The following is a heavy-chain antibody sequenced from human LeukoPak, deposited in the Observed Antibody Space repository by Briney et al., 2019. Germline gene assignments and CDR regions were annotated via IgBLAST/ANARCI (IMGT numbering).Heavy chain of an antibody. V-gene: IGHV4-59*01. D-gene: IGHD1-26*01. CDR3: ARGSIVGATPHDL. CDR1: GGSISSYY. J-gene: IGHJ2*01. Sequence: SETLSLTCTVSGGSISSYYWSRIRQPPGKGLEWIGYIYYSGSTNYNPSLKSRVTMSVDTSKNQFSLKLSSVTAADTAVYYCARGSIVGATPHDLWGRGTLVTVSS. CDR2: IYYSGST.